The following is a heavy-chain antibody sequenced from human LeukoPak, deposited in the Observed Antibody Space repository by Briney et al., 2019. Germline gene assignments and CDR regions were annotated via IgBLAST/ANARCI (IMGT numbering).Heavy chain of an antibody. CDR2: IDPNSGGT. J-gene: IGHJ4*02. CDR1: GYTFTGYY. D-gene: IGHD4-23*01. Sequence: ASVKVSCKASGYTFTGYYMHWVRQAPGQGLEWMGWIDPNSGGTNYAQKFQGRVTMTRDTSLITANMELSRLTSDDTAVYYCARETGVYGGNSILDYWGQGTLVTVSS. V-gene: IGHV1-2*02. CDR3: ARETGVYGGNSILDY.